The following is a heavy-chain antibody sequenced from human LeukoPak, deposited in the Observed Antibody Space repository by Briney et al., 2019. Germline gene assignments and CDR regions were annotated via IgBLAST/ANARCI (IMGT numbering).Heavy chain of an antibody. CDR1: GFTFRSYW. J-gene: IGHJ5*02. CDR2: LNTDGSST. CDR3: ARGYYDSNDSNRSNWFDP. Sequence: PGGSLRLSCTASGFTFRSYWMHWVRQAPGKGLVWVSRLNTDGSSTVYADSVKGRFTISRDNAKNTLYLQMNSLRAEDTAVYYCARGYYDSNDSNRSNWFDPWGQGTLVTVSS. V-gene: IGHV3-74*01. D-gene: IGHD3-22*01.